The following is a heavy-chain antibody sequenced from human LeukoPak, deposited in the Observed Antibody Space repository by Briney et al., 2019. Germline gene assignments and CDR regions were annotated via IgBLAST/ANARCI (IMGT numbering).Heavy chain of an antibody. Sequence: GESLKISCKGSGYSFTSYWIGWVRQMPGKGLEWMGIIYPGDSDTRYSPSVQGQVTISADKSISTAYLQWSSLKASDTAMYYCARFRRITGSPNRFDPWGQGTLVTVSS. CDR1: GYSFTSYW. J-gene: IGHJ5*02. D-gene: IGHD3-10*01. V-gene: IGHV5-51*01. CDR2: IYPGDSDT. CDR3: ARFRRITGSPNRFDP.